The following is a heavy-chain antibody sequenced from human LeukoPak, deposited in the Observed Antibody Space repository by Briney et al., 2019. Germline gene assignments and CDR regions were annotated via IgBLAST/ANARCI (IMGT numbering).Heavy chain of an antibody. CDR1: GGSISSYY. V-gene: IGHV4-59*01. Sequence: PSETLSLTCTVSGGSISSYYWSWIRQPPGKGLEWIGYIYYSRSTNYNPSLKSRVTISVDTSKNQFSLKLSSVTAADTAVYYCARGLITFGGVIVEPPWFDPWGQGTLVTVSS. D-gene: IGHD3-16*02. J-gene: IGHJ5*02. CDR2: IYYSRST. CDR3: ARGLITFGGVIVEPPWFDP.